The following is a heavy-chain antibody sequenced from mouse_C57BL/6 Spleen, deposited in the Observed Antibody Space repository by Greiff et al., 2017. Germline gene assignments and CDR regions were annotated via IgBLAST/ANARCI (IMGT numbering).Heavy chain of an antibody. J-gene: IGHJ1*03. V-gene: IGHV1-72*01. Sequence: QVQLQQPGAELVKPGASVKLSCKASGYTFTSYWMHWVKQRPGRGLEWIGRIDPNSGGTKYNEKFKSKATLTVDKPSSTAYMQRSSLTSEDSAVFDCARENKGYSYWYFDVWGTGTTVTVSS. CDR2: IDPNSGGT. CDR3: ARENKGYSYWYFDV. CDR1: GYTFTSYW. D-gene: IGHD2-3*01.